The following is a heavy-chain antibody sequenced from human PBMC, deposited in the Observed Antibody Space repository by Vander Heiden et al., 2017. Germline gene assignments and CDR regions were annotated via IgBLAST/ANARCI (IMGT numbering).Heavy chain of an antibody. CDR3: AKDDSSSSSRPGPGDY. D-gene: IGHD6-6*01. Sequence: EVQLLESGGGLVQPGGSLRLSCAASGFTFSSYAMSWVRQAPRKGLEWVSAIGGSGGSTYYADSVKGRVTISRDNSKNTLYLKMNSLRAEDTAVYYCAKDDSSSSSRPGPGDYWGQGTLVTVSS. V-gene: IGHV3-23*01. J-gene: IGHJ4*02. CDR1: GFTFSSYA. CDR2: IGGSGGST.